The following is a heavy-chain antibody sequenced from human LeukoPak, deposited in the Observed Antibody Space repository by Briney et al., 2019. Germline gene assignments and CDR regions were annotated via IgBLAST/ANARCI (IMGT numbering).Heavy chain of an antibody. CDR3: ARSGLAARPSYYYYYMDV. CDR2: ISGSGGST. J-gene: IGHJ6*03. CDR1: GFTFSSYA. Sequence: GGSLRLSCAASGFTFSSYAMSWVRQAPGKGLEWVSAISGSGGSTYYADSVKGRFTISRDNAKNSLYLQMNSLRAEDTAVYYCARSGLAARPSYYYYYMDVWGKGTTVTVSS. D-gene: IGHD6-6*01. V-gene: IGHV3-23*01.